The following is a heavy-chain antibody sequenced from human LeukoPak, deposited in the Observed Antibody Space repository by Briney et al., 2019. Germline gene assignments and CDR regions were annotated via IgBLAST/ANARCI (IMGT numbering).Heavy chain of an antibody. V-gene: IGHV4-59*11. CDR2: IYYSGST. D-gene: IGHD3-10*01. Sequence: SETLSLTCTVSGGSISSHYWSWIRQPPGKGLEWIGYIYYSGSTNYNPSLKSRVTISVDTSKNQFSLKLSSVTAADTAVYYCARDPTYYYGSGSPTSPGYYYYMDVWGKGTTVTVSS. CDR1: GGSISSHY. J-gene: IGHJ6*03. CDR3: ARDPTYYYGSGSPTSPGYYYYMDV.